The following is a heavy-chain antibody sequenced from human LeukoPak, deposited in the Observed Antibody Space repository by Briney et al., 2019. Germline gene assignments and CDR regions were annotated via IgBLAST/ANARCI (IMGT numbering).Heavy chain of an antibody. CDR1: GFNFDRYT. Sequence: GGSLRLSCASSGFNFDRYTIHWVRQAPGKGLEWVSLAGWAGGTTFYSDSVRGRFTISRDSGRKSVYLQMNSLTTDDTAFYFCAKELDTMFFDYWGQGALVTVSS. CDR3: AKELDTMFFDY. J-gene: IGHJ4*02. V-gene: IGHV3-43*01. CDR2: AGWAGGTT. D-gene: IGHD3-10*02.